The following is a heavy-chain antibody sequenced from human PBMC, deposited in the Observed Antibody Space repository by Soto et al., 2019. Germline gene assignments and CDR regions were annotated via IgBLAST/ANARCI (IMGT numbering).Heavy chain of an antibody. CDR3: AKGEYSKSSFSYYYGMDV. D-gene: IGHD6-6*01. Sequence: HPGGSLRLSCAASGFTSSSYGMHWVRQAPGRGLEWVAIISYDGKTKYYGDSVKGRFIISRDNSKNTLYVQMNSLRAEDTAVYYCAKGEYSKSSFSYYYGMDVWGQGTTVTVSS. CDR1: GFTSSSYG. V-gene: IGHV3-30*18. CDR2: ISYDGKTK. J-gene: IGHJ6*02.